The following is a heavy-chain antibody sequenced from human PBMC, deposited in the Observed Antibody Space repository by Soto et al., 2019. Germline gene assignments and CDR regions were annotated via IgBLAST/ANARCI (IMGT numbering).Heavy chain of an antibody. CDR1: GGSISSYY. J-gene: IGHJ3*02. D-gene: IGHD2-15*01. Sequence: SETLSLTCTVSGGSISSYYWSWIRQPPGKGLEWIGYIYYSGSTNYNPSLKSRVTISVDTSKNQFSLKLSSVTAADTAVYYCARDHCSGGSCCSLAFDIWGQGTMVTVSS. CDR3: ARDHCSGGSCCSLAFDI. V-gene: IGHV4-59*01. CDR2: IYYSGST.